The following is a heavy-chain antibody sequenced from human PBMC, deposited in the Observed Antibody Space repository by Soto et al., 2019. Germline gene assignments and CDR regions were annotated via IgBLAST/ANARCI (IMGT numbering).Heavy chain of an antibody. Sequence: QVQLQESGPGLVKPSETLSLTCTISGGSIGTYWWSWVRQPPGKGLEWIGEVQDSGKTNYNPSLENRVTISVDKSNNQFSLNLSSVTAADTAVYYCARNRAYSQGDWGQGTLVTVSS. CDR2: VQDSGKT. J-gene: IGHJ4*02. CDR3: ARNRAYSQGD. CDR1: GGSIGTYW. V-gene: IGHV4-4*02. D-gene: IGHD5-18*01.